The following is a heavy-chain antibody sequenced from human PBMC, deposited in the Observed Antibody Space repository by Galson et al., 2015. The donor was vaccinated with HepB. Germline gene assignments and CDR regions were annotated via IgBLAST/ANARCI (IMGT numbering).Heavy chain of an antibody. CDR3: VRSSGYSRTWYAGPADFDY. V-gene: IGHV3-11*03. J-gene: IGHJ4*02. CDR1: GFIFSDYY. Sequence: SLRLSCAASGFIFSDYYMSWIRQAPGKGLEWLSYISGGTTYSNYADSVKGRFTISRDNAKNSLYLRMNSLRAEDTAVYYCVRSSGYSRTWYAGPADFDYWGRESWSPSP. D-gene: IGHD6-13*01. CDR2: ISGGTTYS.